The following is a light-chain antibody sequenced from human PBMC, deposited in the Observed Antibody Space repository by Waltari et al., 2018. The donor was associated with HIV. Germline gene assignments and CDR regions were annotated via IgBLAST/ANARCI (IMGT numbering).Light chain of an antibody. CDR1: SRDVGGYRY. Sequence: QSALTQPASVSGAPGQSITISCTGTSRDVGGYRYVSWYQQHPGKAPKIMIFDVSNTPSGVSNLFAGSKSGNTASLTISGLQAEDEAHYFCSSYSSSTALVVFGGGTKVTVL. V-gene: IGLV2-14*03. CDR3: SSYSSSTALVV. J-gene: IGLJ2*01. CDR2: DVS.